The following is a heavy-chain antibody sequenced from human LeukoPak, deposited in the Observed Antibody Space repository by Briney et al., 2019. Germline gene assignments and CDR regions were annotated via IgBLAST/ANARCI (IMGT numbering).Heavy chain of an antibody. CDR1: GFSFSSYW. Sequence: GGSLRLSCAASGFSFSSYWMTWVHQAPGKGLEWVANINQDGSDRYYVDSVKGRFTISRDNAKNSLSLQMNSLRAEDTAVYFCARDGGSSDYDLFDYWGQGTLVTVSP. CDR3: ARDGGSSDYDLFDY. V-gene: IGHV3-7*05. CDR2: INQDGSDR. J-gene: IGHJ4*02. D-gene: IGHD5-12*01.